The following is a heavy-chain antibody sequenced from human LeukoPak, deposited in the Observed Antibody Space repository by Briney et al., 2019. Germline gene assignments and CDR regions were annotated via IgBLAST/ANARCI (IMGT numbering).Heavy chain of an antibody. CDR3: VRDDWGPGDN. Sequence: GGSLRLSCTASGFTFSRHWMSWVRQAAGKGLEWVANKKEDGSVKYYVDSVNGRFTISRDNANNLLYLQMNSLRGEDTAVYYCVRDDWGPGDNWGQGTLVTVSS. D-gene: IGHD2-21*01. CDR1: GFTFSRHW. CDR2: KKEDGSVK. J-gene: IGHJ4*02. V-gene: IGHV3-7*01.